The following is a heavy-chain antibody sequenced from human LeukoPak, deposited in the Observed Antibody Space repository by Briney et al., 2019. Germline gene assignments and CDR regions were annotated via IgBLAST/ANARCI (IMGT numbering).Heavy chain of an antibody. Sequence: GESLKISCAASGSTFSSYGMHWVRQAPGKGLEWVAFIRYDGSNKYYVDSVKGRFTISRDNSKNTLYLQMNSLRAEDTAVYYCAKDPFRREGYYFDYWGQGTLVTVSS. CDR3: AKDPFRREGYYFDY. J-gene: IGHJ4*02. CDR2: IRYDGSNK. CDR1: GSTFSSYG. D-gene: IGHD1-26*01. V-gene: IGHV3-30*02.